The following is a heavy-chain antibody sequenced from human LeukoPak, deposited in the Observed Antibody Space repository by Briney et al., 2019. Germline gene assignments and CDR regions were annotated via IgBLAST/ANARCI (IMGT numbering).Heavy chain of an antibody. CDR1: GYSISSGYY. J-gene: IGHJ4*02. V-gene: IGHV4-38-2*02. D-gene: IGHD3-3*01. CDR2: IYHSGST. Sequence: SETLSLTCTVSGYSISSGYYWGWIRQPPGKGLEWIGSIYHSGSTYYNPSLKSRVTISVDTSKNQFSLKLSSVTVADTAVYYCARDFWSGYSFFDYWGQGTLVTVSS. CDR3: ARDFWSGYSFFDY.